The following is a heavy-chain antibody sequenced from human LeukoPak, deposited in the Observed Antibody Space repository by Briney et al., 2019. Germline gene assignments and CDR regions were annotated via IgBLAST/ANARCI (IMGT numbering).Heavy chain of an antibody. V-gene: IGHV3-23*01. Sequence: PGGSLRLSCAASGFTFSSYAMSWVRQAPGKGLEWVSGISRSGGSTYYADSVKGWFTISRDNSKNTLYLQMNSLRAEDTAVYYCVKGALGYCSGGSCYGPVYWGQGSLVTVSS. CDR3: VKGALGYCSGGSCYGPVY. J-gene: IGHJ4*02. D-gene: IGHD2-15*01. CDR2: ISRSGGST. CDR1: GFTFSSYA.